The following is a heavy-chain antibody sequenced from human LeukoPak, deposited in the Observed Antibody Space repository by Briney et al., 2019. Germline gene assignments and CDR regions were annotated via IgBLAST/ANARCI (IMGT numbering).Heavy chain of an antibody. Sequence: SETLSLTCTVSGGSISSYYWSWIRQPPGKGLEWIGYIYYSGSTNYNPSLKSRVTISVDTSKNQFSLKLSSVTAADTAVYYCARDGDSSGYYGAFDIWGQGTMVTVSS. CDR1: GGSISSYY. D-gene: IGHD3-22*01. CDR3: ARDGDSSGYYGAFDI. CDR2: IYYSGST. J-gene: IGHJ3*02. V-gene: IGHV4-59*01.